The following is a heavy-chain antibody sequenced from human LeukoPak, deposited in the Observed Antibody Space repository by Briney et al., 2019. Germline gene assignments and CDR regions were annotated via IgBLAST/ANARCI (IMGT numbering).Heavy chain of an antibody. J-gene: IGHJ6*03. Sequence: PSETLSLTCTVSGGSISSYYWSWIRQPPGKGLEWIGYIYYSGSTSYNPSLKSRVTISVDTSKNQFSLKLSSVTAADTAVYYCAREAYDFWSGYNYYYYMDVWGKGTTVTVSS. CDR2: IYYSGST. V-gene: IGHV4-59*01. D-gene: IGHD3-3*01. CDR1: GGSISSYY. CDR3: AREAYDFWSGYNYYYYMDV.